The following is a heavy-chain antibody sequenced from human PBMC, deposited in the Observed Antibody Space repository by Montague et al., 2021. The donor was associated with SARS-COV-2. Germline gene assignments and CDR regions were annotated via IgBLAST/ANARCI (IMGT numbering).Heavy chain of an antibody. V-gene: IGHV3-11*01. CDR3: ARESGSGSYYDYFDY. CDR1: GFTFSDYY. D-gene: IGHD1-26*01. J-gene: IGHJ4*02. CDR2: ISSSGSTI. Sequence: SLRLSCAASGFTFSDYYMSWIRQAPGKGLEWVSYISSSGSTIYYADSVKGRFTISRDNAKNSLYLLISSLRAEDTAIYYCARESGSGSYYDYFDYWGQGTLVTVSS.